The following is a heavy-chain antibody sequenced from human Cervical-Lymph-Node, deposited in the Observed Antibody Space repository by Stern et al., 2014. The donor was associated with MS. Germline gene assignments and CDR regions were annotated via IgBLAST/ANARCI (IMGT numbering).Heavy chain of an antibody. D-gene: IGHD6-19*01. CDR3: ARGGSGSSNRFMDV. CDR1: GYTFTSYA. J-gene: IGHJ6*02. CDR2: INAGNGNT. Sequence: QVQLVQSGAEVKKPGASVKVSCKASGYTFTSYAMHWVRQAPGQRLGWMGWINAGNGNTKYSQKFQGRVTITRDTSASTAYMELSSLRSEDTAVYYCARGGSGSSNRFMDVWGQGTTVTVSS. V-gene: IGHV1-3*01.